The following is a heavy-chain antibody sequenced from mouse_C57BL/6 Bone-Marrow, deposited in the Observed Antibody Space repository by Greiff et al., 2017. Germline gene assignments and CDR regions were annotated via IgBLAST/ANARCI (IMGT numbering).Heavy chain of an antibody. J-gene: IGHJ2*01. D-gene: IGHD1-1*01. CDR2: IDPNSGGT. CDR1: GYTFTSYW. CDR3: ARRDYYGSSYYFDY. Sequence: QVQLQQSGAELVKPGASVKLSCKASGYTFTSYWMHWVKQRPGRGLEWIGRIDPNSGGTKYNEKFKSKATLTVDKPSSTAYVQLSSLTSEDSAVYYCARRDYYGSSYYFDYWGQGTTLTVSS. V-gene: IGHV1-72*01.